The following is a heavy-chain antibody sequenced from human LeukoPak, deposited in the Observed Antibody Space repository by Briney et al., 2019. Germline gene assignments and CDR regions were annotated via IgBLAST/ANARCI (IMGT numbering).Heavy chain of an antibody. CDR2: IIPDFKTT. CDR3: ARETISLDAFDI. D-gene: IGHD3-9*01. Sequence: ASVKVSCKASGGTFTNSAVDWVRQAPGQGLEWMGGIIPDFKTTKYAQKFQGRITLTADESTNTAYMEVSSLRSDDTAVYYCARETISLDAFDIWGQGTMVTVSS. V-gene: IGHV1-69*13. CDR1: GGTFTNSA. J-gene: IGHJ3*02.